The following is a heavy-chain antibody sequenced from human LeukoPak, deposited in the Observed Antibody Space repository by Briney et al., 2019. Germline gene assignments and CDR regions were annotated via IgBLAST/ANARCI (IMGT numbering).Heavy chain of an antibody. J-gene: IGHJ4*02. CDR2: ISYDGSNK. D-gene: IGHD6-13*01. CDR1: GFTVSSYG. Sequence: GGSLRLSCAASGFTVSSYGMHWVRQAPGKGLEWVAVISYDGSNKYYADSVKGRFTISRDNSKNPLYLQMNSLRAEDTDVYYCARDQMISAGGLDYWGQGTLLTVSS. CDR3: ARDQMISAGGLDY. V-gene: IGHV3-30*03.